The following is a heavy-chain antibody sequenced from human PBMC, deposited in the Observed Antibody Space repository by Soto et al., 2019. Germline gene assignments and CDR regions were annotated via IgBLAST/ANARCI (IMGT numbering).Heavy chain of an antibody. Sequence: LSLTCAVSGGSIGGAGYSWSWIRQPPGGGLDWIGYIYESGTILYNPSLKTRLTISLNWSDKQFSLTLNSVTAADTAVYYCARAQFYSGSGNYHNLMFDPWGQGTQVTVSS. CDR3: ARAQFYSGSGNYHNLMFDP. V-gene: IGHV4-30-2*01. CDR2: IYESGTI. CDR1: GGSIGGAGYS. J-gene: IGHJ5*02. D-gene: IGHD3-10*01.